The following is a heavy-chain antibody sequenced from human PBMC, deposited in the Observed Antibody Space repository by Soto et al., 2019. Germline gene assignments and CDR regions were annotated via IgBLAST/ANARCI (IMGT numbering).Heavy chain of an antibody. Sequence: QVQVVESGGGVVQPGRSPRLSCTASGFTFRSHAMHWVRQAPGKGLEWVAQIWYDGSNKYYADSVKGRFTISRDNSKNTLYVQMDSLRVEDTAVYYCARDGQSLAPYALDVWGQGTSVTVS. CDR2: IWYDGSNK. D-gene: IGHD6-19*01. J-gene: IGHJ6*02. CDR1: GFTFRSHA. V-gene: IGHV3-33*01. CDR3: ARDGQSLAPYALDV.